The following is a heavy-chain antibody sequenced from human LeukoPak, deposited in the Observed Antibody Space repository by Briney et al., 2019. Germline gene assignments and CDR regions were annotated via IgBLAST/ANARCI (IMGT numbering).Heavy chain of an antibody. D-gene: IGHD6-19*01. CDR3: AKDLRGSGRYFGMDV. Sequence: GGSLRLSCAASGFTFSSYGMHWVRQAPGKGLEWVAVILYDGSNKYYADSVKGRFTISRDNSKNTLYLQMNSLRAEDTAVYYCAKDLRGSGRYFGMDVWGKGTTVTVSS. CDR1: GFTFSSYG. V-gene: IGHV3-30*18. J-gene: IGHJ6*04. CDR2: ILYDGSNK.